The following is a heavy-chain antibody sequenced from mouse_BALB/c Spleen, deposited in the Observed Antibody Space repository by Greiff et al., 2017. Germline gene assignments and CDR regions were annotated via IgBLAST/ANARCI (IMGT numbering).Heavy chain of an antibody. Sequence: QVQLQQSGAELMKPGASVKISCKATGYTFSSYWIEWVKQRPGHGLEWIGEILPGSGSTNYNEKFKGKATFTADTSSNTAYMQLSSLTSEDSAVYYCAREGYYGSIFAYWGQGTLVTVSA. CDR3: AREGYYGSIFAY. D-gene: IGHD1-1*01. CDR1: GYTFSSYW. CDR2: ILPGSGST. V-gene: IGHV1-9*01. J-gene: IGHJ3*01.